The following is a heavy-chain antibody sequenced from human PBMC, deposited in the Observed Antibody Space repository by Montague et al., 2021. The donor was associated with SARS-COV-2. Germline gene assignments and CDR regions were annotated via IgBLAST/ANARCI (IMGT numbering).Heavy chain of an antibody. CDR1: GGSISSSNW. Sequence: SETLSLTCAVSGGSISSSNWCSWVRQPPWKGLEWIGDIYHSGSTNYNPSFKSRVTITLDKSKNHFSLKLSSVTAADTGAYYCARPTAGARFDPWGQGALVTVSS. D-gene: IGHD1-1*01. V-gene: IGHV4-4*02. CDR3: ARPTAGARFDP. CDR2: IYHSGST. J-gene: IGHJ5*02.